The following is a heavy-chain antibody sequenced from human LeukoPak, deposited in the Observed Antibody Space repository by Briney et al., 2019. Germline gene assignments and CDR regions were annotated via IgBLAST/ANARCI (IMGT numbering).Heavy chain of an antibody. Sequence: AGSLRLSSAASGFTFSIYRMNWVRQAPGKGLEWVSTISGGSGFIYYAGSVKDRFSISRDNAKNSLYLQMSSLRPENTAVYYCATDLAMAGTFDYWGQGTL. V-gene: IGHV3-21*01. CDR3: ATDLAMAGTFDY. CDR2: ISGGSGFI. D-gene: IGHD6-19*01. J-gene: IGHJ4*02. CDR1: GFTFSIYR.